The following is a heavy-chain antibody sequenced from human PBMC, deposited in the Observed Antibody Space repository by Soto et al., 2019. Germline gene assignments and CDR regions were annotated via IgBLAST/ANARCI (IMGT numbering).Heavy chain of an antibody. CDR2: IYYNGRP. Sequence: SETLSLTCTVSGDSVSGGDYYWSWIRQPPGKGLEWVGYIYYNGRPYYNPSLKSRVNMSVDTSKNQFSLKLSSVTAADTAVYYCARGDVVYLLDYWGQGTLVTVSS. V-gene: IGHV4-30-4*01. D-gene: IGHD3-10*02. J-gene: IGHJ4*02. CDR3: ARGDVVYLLDY. CDR1: GDSVSGGDYY.